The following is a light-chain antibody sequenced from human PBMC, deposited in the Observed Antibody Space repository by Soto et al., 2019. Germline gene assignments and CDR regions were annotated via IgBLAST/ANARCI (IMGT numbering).Light chain of an antibody. CDR3: SSYADRNKFL. V-gene: IGLV2-8*01. J-gene: IGLJ3*02. Sequence: QSVLTQPPSASGSPGQSVTISCTGTSSDVGGYNYVSWYQQHPGKAPKLIIHEVTKRPSGVPDRISGSKSGNTASLTVSGLQAEDEADYYCSSYADRNKFLFGGGTKVTVL. CDR2: EVT. CDR1: SSDVGGYNY.